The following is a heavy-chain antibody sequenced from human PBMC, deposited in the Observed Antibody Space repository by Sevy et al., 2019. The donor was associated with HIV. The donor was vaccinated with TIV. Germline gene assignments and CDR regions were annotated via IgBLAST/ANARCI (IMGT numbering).Heavy chain of an antibody. Sequence: GGSLRLSCAASGFRFNNFGMYWVCQAPGKGLEGVAFIRYDGINKYYVDSVKGRSTISRDNSKDTLYLEMKSLRLEDTAVYYCARERVTMVQGVITRWFDPWGQGTLVTVSS. J-gene: IGHJ5*02. V-gene: IGHV3-30*02. CDR3: ARERVTMVQGVITRWFDP. CDR1: GFRFNNFG. CDR2: IRYDGINK. D-gene: IGHD3-10*01.